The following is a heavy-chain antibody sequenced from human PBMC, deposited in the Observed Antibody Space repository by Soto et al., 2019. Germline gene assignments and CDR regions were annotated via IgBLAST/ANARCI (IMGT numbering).Heavy chain of an antibody. D-gene: IGHD3-22*01. CDR3: ARGSDKYYYDSSGYINYFDY. V-gene: IGHV4-34*01. CDR1: GGSFSGYY. CDR2: INHSGST. Sequence: PSETLSLTCAVYGGSFSGYYWSWIRQPPGKGLEWIGEINHSGSTNYNPSLKSRVTISVDTSMNQFSLKLSSVTAADTAVYYCARGSDKYYYDSSGYINYFDYWGQGTLVTVSS. J-gene: IGHJ4*02.